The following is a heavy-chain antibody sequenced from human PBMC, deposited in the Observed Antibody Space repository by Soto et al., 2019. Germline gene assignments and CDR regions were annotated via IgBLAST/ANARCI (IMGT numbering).Heavy chain of an antibody. D-gene: IGHD3-16*01. CDR2: IYGDDGE. CDR1: GFSLSSSGVG. J-gene: IGHJ3*01. V-gene: IGHV2-5*02. CDR3: AQREGDKLVWRSYKDASDV. Sequence: QITLKESGPTLVKPTQPLTLTCTFSGFSLSSSGVGVGWIRQPPGKALEWLALIYGDDGERYTPSLKPRLTITTDTSKNQLVLTMTNMDPVDTATYYSAQREGDKLVWRSYKDASDVWGQGTMGTVSS.